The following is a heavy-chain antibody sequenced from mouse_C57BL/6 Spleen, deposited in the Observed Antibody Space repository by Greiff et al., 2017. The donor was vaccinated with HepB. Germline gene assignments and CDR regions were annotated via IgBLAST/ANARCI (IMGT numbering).Heavy chain of an antibody. J-gene: IGHJ2*01. V-gene: IGHV1-9*01. CDR3: ARKERGLYDYDDRLDY. D-gene: IGHD2-4*01. CDR1: GYTFTGYW. CDR2: ILPGSGST. Sequence: QVQLKQSGAELMKPGASVKLSCKATGYTFTGYWIEWVKQRPGHGLEWIGEILPGSGSTNYNEKFKGKATFTADTSSNTAYMQLSSLTTEDSASYYCARKERGLYDYDDRLDYWGQGTTLTVSS.